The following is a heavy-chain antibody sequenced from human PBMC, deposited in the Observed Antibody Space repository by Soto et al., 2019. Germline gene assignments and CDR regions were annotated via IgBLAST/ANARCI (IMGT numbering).Heavy chain of an antibody. D-gene: IGHD1-20*01. V-gene: IGHV1-8*01. CDR1: GYMFSTYD. CDR3: ARDHRYSWNDEGWFDP. J-gene: IGHJ5*02. CDR2: LNPNSGNT. Sequence: QVQLVQSGAEVKKPGASVKVSCKASGYMFSTYDINWVRQAPGQGLAWMGWLNPNSGNTGYSQKFQGRVTMTMNTSINTAYMELSSLGSDATAIYYCARDHRYSWNDEGWFDPWGHGDLVTVSS.